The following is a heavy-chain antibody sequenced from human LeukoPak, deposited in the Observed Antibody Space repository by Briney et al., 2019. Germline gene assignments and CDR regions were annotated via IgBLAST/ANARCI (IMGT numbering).Heavy chain of an antibody. Sequence: CAPARENTTPTLTLTCTISGFSHRSSRMCESWPHQPPRTALGWLARIDGYDDNYYSTALKTRLTISKDTPKNQVVLTMINMDPVDTATYYCARISDGYDSSGYAVFDYWGQGILVTVSS. J-gene: IGHJ4*02. V-gene: IGHV2-70*11. CDR3: ARISDGYDSSGYAVFDY. CDR2: IDGYDDN. CDR1: GFSHRSSRMC. D-gene: IGHD3-22*01.